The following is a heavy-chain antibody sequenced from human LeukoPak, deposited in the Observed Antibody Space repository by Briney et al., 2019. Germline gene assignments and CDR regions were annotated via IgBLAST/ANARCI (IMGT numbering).Heavy chain of an antibody. CDR1: GFPFSSFG. Sequence: PGGSLSLSCAASGFPFSSFGMHWVRQAPGKGLEWVTSIWSDGSNGKYADSVKGRFTISRDNSKNTLYLQMNSRRAEDTAVYYCAKDWSGPLDYWGQGTRVTVSS. CDR3: AKDWSGPLDY. V-gene: IGHV3-30*02. D-gene: IGHD3/OR15-3a*01. CDR2: IWSDGSNG. J-gene: IGHJ4*02.